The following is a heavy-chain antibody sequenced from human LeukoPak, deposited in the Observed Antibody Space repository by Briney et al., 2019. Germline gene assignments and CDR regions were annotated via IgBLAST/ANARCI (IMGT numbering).Heavy chain of an antibody. CDR3: VRLGGATGQYFYH. CDR2: ISNSGDST. Sequence: PGGSLRLSCAASGFTFSSYEMNWVRQAPGKGLEWVSYISNSGDSTYYADSVKGRFTISRDNAKNSLYLQMNSLRAEDTAVYYYVRLGGATGQYFYHWGQGTRVTVSS. CDR1: GFTFSSYE. J-gene: IGHJ1*01. D-gene: IGHD1-26*01. V-gene: IGHV3-48*03.